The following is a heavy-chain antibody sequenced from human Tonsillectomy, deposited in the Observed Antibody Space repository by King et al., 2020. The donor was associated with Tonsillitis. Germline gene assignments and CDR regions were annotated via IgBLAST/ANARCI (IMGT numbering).Heavy chain of an antibody. J-gene: IGHJ2*01. CDR1: GGSISSSSYY. V-gene: IGHV4-39*01. CDR3: ARLQRITIFGVVTGDWYFDL. CDR2: IYYSGST. Sequence: LQLQESGPGLVKPSETLSLTCTVSGGSISSSSYYWGWIRQPPGKGLEWIGSIYYSGSTYYNPSLNSRVTLSLDTSKNQFSLKLSSVTAADTAVYYCARLQRITIFGVVTGDWYFDLWGRGTLVTVSS. D-gene: IGHD3-3*01.